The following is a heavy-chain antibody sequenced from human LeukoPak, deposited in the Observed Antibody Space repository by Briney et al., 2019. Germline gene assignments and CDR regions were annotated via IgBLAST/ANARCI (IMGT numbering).Heavy chain of an antibody. Sequence: SETLSLTCTLSGGSITGSSYYWGWIRQSPGKGLEWIGNIYYSGSTYYNSSLRSRVTISIDTSKNHFSLRLTSVTASDTAVYFCTRGSYDVLTGRSTLGEYWGQGTLVAVSS. CDR3: TRGSYDVLTGRSTLGEY. CDR2: IYYSGST. CDR1: GGSITGSSYY. J-gene: IGHJ4*02. D-gene: IGHD3-9*01. V-gene: IGHV4-39*02.